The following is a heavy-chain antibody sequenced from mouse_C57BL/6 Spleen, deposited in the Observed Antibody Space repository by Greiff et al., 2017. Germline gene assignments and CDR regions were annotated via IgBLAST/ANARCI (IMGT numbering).Heavy chain of an antibody. J-gene: IGHJ4*01. Sequence: QVQLQQSGPELVKPGASVKISCKASGYAFSSSWMNWVKQRPGKGLEWIGRIYPGDGDTNYNGKFKGKATLTADKSSSTAYMQLSSLTSEDSAVXFCARRDSTYAMDYWGQGTSVTVSS. V-gene: IGHV1-82*01. CDR3: ARRDSTYAMDY. CDR1: GYAFSSSW. D-gene: IGHD2-5*01. CDR2: IYPGDGDT.